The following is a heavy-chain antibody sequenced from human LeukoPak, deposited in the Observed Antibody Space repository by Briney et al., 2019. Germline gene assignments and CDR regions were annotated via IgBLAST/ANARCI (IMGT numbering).Heavy chain of an antibody. CDR2: IYYSESTYSGST. V-gene: IGHV4-59*01. Sequence: SETLSLTRTVSGGSISSYYWSWIRQPPGKGLEWIGYIYYSESTYSGSTKYNPSLKSRVTISVDTSKNQFSLNLSSVTAADTAVYYCARAFRAWSHYMDVWGKGTTVTVSS. J-gene: IGHJ6*03. D-gene: IGHD2-15*01. CDR3: ARAFRAWSHYMDV. CDR1: GGSISSYY.